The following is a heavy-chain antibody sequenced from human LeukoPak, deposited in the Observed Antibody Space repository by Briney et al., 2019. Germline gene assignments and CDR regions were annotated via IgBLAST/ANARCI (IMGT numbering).Heavy chain of an antibody. CDR2: ISSNGGST. J-gene: IGHJ6*03. D-gene: IGHD5-18*01. CDR1: GFTFSSYA. V-gene: IGHV3-64*01. Sequence: PGGSLRLSCAASGFTFSSYAMHWVRQAPGKGLEYVSAISSNGGSTYYANSVKGRFTISRDNSKNTLYLQMSSLRAEDMAVYYCAGTVDRAMVHMDVWGKGTTVTVSS. CDR3: AGTVDRAMVHMDV.